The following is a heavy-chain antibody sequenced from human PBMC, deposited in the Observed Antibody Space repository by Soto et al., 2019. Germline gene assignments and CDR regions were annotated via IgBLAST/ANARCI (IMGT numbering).Heavy chain of an antibody. Sequence: QVQLVESGGGVVQPGRSLRLSCAASGFTFSSYGMHWVRQAPGKGLEWVAVISYHGSNKDYADSVKGRFTISRDNSKNNPYSQINSPRGEKTAGFFFAESRQLGSSLYYFDYWGQGTLVTVSS. D-gene: IGHD5-18*01. V-gene: IGHV3-30*03. CDR1: GFTFSSYG. J-gene: IGHJ4*02. CDR3: AESRQLGSSLYYFDY. CDR2: ISYHGSNK.